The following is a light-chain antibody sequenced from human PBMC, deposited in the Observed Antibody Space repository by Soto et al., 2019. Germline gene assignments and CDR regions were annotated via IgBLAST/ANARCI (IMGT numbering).Light chain of an antibody. CDR3: QQYYSYPPT. Sequence: AIRMTQSPSSLSASTGDRVTITCRASQCISSYLAWYQQKPGKAPKLLIYAASTLQSGVPSRFSGSGSGTDFTLTISCLQSEDFATYSCQQYYSYPPTFGQGTKVDSK. CDR2: AAS. CDR1: QCISSY. V-gene: IGKV1-8*01. J-gene: IGKJ1*01.